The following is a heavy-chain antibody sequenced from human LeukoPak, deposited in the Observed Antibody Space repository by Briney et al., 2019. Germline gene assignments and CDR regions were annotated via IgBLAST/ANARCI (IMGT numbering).Heavy chain of an antibody. CDR2: VSNSGDYI. J-gene: IGHJ4*02. CDR3: ARAPIGYYFDY. CDR1: GFSFSSYR. Sequence: GGSLRLSCAASGFSFSSYRMNWVRQAPGKGLEWVSSVSNSGDYIHYADSVEGRFTISRDNSKNSLYLQMNSLRAEDTAVYYCARAPIGYYFDYWGQGTLVTVSS. V-gene: IGHV3-21*06.